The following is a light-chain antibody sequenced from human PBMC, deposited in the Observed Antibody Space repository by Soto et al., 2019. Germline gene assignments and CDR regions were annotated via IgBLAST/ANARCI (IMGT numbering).Light chain of an antibody. CDR3: SSFASSGTPYV. CDR2: EVS. V-gene: IGLV2-14*01. J-gene: IGLJ1*01. Sequence: QSVLTQPAAVSGSPGQSIRISCSGSSSDVGGHNYVSWYQQHPGKAPKLILYEVSYRTSGVSNRFSGSKSGNTASLTISGLQAEDEADYYCSSFASSGTPYVFGAGTKLTVL. CDR1: SSDVGGHNY.